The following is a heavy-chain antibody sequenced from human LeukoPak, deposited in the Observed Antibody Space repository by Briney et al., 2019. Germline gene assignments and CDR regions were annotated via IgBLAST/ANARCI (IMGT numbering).Heavy chain of an antibody. CDR1: GFTFSSYA. Sequence: GGSLRLSCAASGFTFSSYAMSWVRQAPEKGLEWVSAISGSGGSTYYADSVKGRFTIYRDNAKNSLYLQMNSLRAEDTAVYYCAREGGDIVVVPAASFDYWGQGTLVTVSS. CDR2: ISGSGGST. V-gene: IGHV3-23*01. CDR3: AREGGDIVVVPAASFDY. D-gene: IGHD2-2*01. J-gene: IGHJ4*02.